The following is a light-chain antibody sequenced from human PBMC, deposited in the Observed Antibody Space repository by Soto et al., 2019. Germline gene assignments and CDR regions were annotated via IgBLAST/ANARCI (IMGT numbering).Light chain of an antibody. CDR2: DVS. J-gene: IGLJ2*01. CDR3: SSYTSSSTLVV. V-gene: IGLV2-14*01. Sequence: QSALTQPASVSGSPGQSITISCTGTSSDVGGYNYVSWYQQHPGKAPKLMIYDVSNRRSGVSNRFSASKSGNTASLTISGGQAEDEADYYCSSYTSSSTLVVFGGGTKLTVL. CDR1: SSDVGGYNY.